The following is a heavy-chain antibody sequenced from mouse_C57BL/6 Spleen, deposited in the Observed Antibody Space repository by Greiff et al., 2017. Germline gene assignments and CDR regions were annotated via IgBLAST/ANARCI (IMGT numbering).Heavy chain of an antibody. Sequence: QVQLQQPGTELVKPGASVKLSCKASGYTFTSYWMHWVKQRPGQGLEWIGNINPSNGGTNYNAKFKSKATLTVDKSSSTAYLLRSSLTAEDSAVYYCARSDYGSSSWFAYWGEGTLVTVSA. CDR1: GYTFTSYW. V-gene: IGHV1-53*01. D-gene: IGHD1-1*01. CDR3: ARSDYGSSSWFAY. CDR2: INPSNGGT. J-gene: IGHJ3*01.